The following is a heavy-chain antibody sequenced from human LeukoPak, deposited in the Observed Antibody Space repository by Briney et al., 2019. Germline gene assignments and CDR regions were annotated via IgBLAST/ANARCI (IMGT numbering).Heavy chain of an antibody. CDR1: GGSISSST. CDR2: INHNGNVN. Sequence: ETLSLTCTVSGGSISSSTDYWGWIRQPPGKGLEWVASINHNGNVNYYVDSVKGRFTISRDNAKNSLYLQMSNLRAEDTAVYFCARGGGLDVWGQGATVTVSS. D-gene: IGHD3-16*01. J-gene: IGHJ6*02. CDR3: ARGGGLDV. V-gene: IGHV3-7*03.